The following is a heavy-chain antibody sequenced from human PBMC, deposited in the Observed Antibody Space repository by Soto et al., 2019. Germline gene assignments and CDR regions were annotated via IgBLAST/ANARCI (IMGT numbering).Heavy chain of an antibody. CDR1: GCTFSSYA. J-gene: IGHJ6*02. CDR2: IIPIFGTA. CDR3: AREIDLRFLEWLSVPHYYYYGMDV. V-gene: IGHV1-69*01. D-gene: IGHD3-3*01. Sequence: KVSCKASGCTFSSYAISWVRQAPGQGLAWMGGIIPIFGTANYAQKFQGRVTITADESTSTAYMELSSLRSEDTAVYYCAREIDLRFLEWLSVPHYYYYGMDVWGQGTTVTVSS.